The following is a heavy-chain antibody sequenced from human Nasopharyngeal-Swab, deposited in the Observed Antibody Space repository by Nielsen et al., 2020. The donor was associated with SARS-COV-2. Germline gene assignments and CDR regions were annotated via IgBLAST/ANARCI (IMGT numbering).Heavy chain of an antibody. D-gene: IGHD1-1*01. J-gene: IGHJ4*02. CDR3: SSRGGQWPGTTYFDC. V-gene: IGHV3-23*01. CDR1: GFTFSSFA. Sequence: GESLKISCAASGFTFSSFAMSWVRQAPGKGLEWVSTISGSGGATYYPDSVKGRFTISRDNSQNTLYLQMNSLRAEDTAVYYCSSRGGQWPGTTYFDCWGQGTLVTVSS. CDR2: ISGSGGAT.